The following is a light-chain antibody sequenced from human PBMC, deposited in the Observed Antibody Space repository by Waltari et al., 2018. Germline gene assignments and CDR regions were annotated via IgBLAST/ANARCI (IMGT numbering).Light chain of an antibody. V-gene: IGLV2-8*01. CDR2: EVT. J-gene: IGLJ2*01. Sequence: QSALTQPPPASGSPGQSVTIPCTGTSRDIGGYDYVSWYQQHPGKAPKLMIYEVTKRPSGVPGRFSGSKSGDTASLTVSGLQAEDEADYYCSSYAGSNNFVVFGGGTKVTVL. CDR1: SRDIGGYDY. CDR3: SSYAGSNNFVV.